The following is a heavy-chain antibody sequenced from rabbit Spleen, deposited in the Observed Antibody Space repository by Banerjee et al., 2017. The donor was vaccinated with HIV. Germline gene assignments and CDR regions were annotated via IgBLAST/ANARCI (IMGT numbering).Heavy chain of an antibody. V-gene: IGHV1S40*01. Sequence: QSLEESGGDLVKPGASLTLTCTASGFSFSNSYDMCWVRQAPGKGLEWIGCIYTGNGKTYYASWAKGRFTISSHNAQNTLYLQLNSLTGADTATYFCVRDQARMLDLGGPGTLVTVS. J-gene: IGHJ4*01. CDR1: GFSFSNSYD. CDR3: VRDQARMLDL. CDR2: IYTGNGKT. D-gene: IGHD6-1*01.